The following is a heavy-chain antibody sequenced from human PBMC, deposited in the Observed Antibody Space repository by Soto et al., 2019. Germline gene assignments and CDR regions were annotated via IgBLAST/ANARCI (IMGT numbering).Heavy chain of an antibody. CDR1: AGSLSRYY. J-gene: IGHJ4*03. CDR3: VGSLMSRAMESFDY. CDR2: ISYTVDA. V-gene: IGHV4-59*01. D-gene: IGHD5-18*01. Sequence: SETLSLTCSVSAGSLSRYYWGWVRQSPGEGLQWIAHISYTVDASYNPSLKSRVTISLDTSKNQIALRLMSVTAADTAVYYCVGSLMSRAMESFDYWGQGTMVTVSS.